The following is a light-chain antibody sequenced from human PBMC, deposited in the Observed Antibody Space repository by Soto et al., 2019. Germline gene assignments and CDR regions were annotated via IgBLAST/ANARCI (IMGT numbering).Light chain of an antibody. V-gene: IGLV2-14*01. CDR2: EVS. Sequence: QSALTQPASVSGSPGQSITISCSGTSSDVGGYKYVSWYQQYPGKAPKLMIYEVSNRPSGVSNRFSGSKSGNTASLTISGLQADDEADYYCTSYTSSSSVLFGGGPKLTVL. CDR3: TSYTSSSSVL. J-gene: IGLJ2*01. CDR1: SSDVGGYKY.